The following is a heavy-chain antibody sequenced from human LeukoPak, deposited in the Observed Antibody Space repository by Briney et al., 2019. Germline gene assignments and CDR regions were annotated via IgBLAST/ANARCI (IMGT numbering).Heavy chain of an antibody. V-gene: IGHV3-48*03. CDR2: ISNSGSTI. CDR3: ARHNYYGSGSYHLFDY. J-gene: IGHJ4*02. CDR1: GFTFSSYE. D-gene: IGHD3-10*01. Sequence: GGSLRLSCAASGFTFSSYEMNWVRQALGKGLEGVSYISNSGSTIYYADSVKGRFTIARDNAKNSLYLQMNSLRAEDTAVYYCARHNYYGSGSYHLFDYWGQGTLVTVSA.